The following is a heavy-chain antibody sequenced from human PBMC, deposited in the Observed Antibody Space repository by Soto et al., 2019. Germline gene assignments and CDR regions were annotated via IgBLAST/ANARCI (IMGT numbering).Heavy chain of an antibody. Sequence: QLQLQESGSGLVKPSQTLSLTCTVSGVSITSGGHPWNWIRQPPGKGLEWIGYSFDNGNTFYNPSFASRVPITVDRSKTKFSLKLTSVTAADTAMYFCARGVNFYGSGGYGSEYWFDPWGQGTLVTVSS. V-gene: IGHV4-30-2*01. CDR3: ARGVNFYGSGGYGSEYWFDP. CDR1: GVSITSGGHP. J-gene: IGHJ5*02. D-gene: IGHD3-10*01. CDR2: SFDNGNT.